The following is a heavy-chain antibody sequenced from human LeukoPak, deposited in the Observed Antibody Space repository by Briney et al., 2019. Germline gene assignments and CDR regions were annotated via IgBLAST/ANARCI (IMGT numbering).Heavy chain of an antibody. D-gene: IGHD5-12*01. CDR3: AREVVANYFDY. J-gene: IGHJ4*02. CDR2: IIPIFGTA. CDR1: GGTFSCYA. V-gene: IGHV1-69*05. Sequence: ASVKVSCKASGGTFSCYAISWVRQAPGQGLEWMGGIIPIFGTANYAQKFQGRVTITTDESTSTAYMELSSLRSEDTAVYYCAREVVANYFDYWGQGTLVTVSS.